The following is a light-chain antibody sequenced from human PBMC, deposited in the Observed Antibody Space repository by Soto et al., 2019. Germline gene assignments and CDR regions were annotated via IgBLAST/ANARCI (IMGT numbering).Light chain of an antibody. CDR1: SSNIGRNT. CDR3: AAWDDSLNAWA. V-gene: IGLV1-44*01. CDR2: GSD. Sequence: QSVLTQPPSASGTPGQRVTISCSGSSSNIGRNTVKWYRQLPGTAPKLLIGGSDQRPSGVPDRFSGSQSGTSASLAISGLQSEDKADYICAAWDDSLNAWAFGGGTKLTVL. J-gene: IGLJ3*02.